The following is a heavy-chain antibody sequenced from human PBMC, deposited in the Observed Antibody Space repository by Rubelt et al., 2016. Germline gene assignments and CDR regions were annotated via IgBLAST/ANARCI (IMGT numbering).Heavy chain of an antibody. J-gene: IGHJ4*02. CDR2: IYSGGST. D-gene: IGHD7-27*01. CDR1: GFTVSSNY. CDR3: ARNWGFDY. V-gene: IGHV3-66*01. Sequence: EVQLVESGGGLVQPGGSLRLSCAASGFTVSSNYMSWVRQAPGKGLEWVSVIYSGGSTYYADSVKGRCTISRGNSKNTLDLQMNSLRAEDTAVYYCARNWGFDYWGQGTLVTVSS.